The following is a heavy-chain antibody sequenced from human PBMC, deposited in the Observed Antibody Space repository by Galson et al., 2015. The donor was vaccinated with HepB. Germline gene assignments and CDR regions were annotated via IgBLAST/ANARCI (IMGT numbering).Heavy chain of an antibody. CDR3: ARDLHYDFWSGYRGWFDP. V-gene: IGHV3-11*01. CDR2: ISSSGSTI. CDR1: GFTFSDYY. Sequence: SLRLSCAASGFTFSDYYMSWIRQAPGKGLEWVSYISSSGSTIYYADSVKGRFTISRDNAKNSLYLQMNSLRAEDTAVYYCARDLHYDFWSGYRGWFDPWGQGTLVTVSS. D-gene: IGHD3-3*01. J-gene: IGHJ5*02.